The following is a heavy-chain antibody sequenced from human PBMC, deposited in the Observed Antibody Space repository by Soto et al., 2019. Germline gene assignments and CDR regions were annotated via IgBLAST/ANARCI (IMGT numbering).Heavy chain of an antibody. CDR3: ARVRYDFWSGYSIAFDI. CDR2: MNPNSGNT. V-gene: IGHV1-8*01. CDR1: GYTFTSYD. J-gene: IGHJ3*02. Sequence: QVQLVQSGAEVKKPGASVKVSCKASGYTFTSYDINWVRQAPGQGLEWMGWMNPNSGNTGYAQKFQGRVTMTRNTSISTAYMELSSLRSEDTAVYYCARVRYDFWSGYSIAFDIWGQGTMVTVSS. D-gene: IGHD3-3*01.